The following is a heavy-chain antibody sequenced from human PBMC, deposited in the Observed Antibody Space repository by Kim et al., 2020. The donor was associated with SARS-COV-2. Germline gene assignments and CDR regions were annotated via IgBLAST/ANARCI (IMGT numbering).Heavy chain of an antibody. J-gene: IGHJ6*01. V-gene: IGHV3-11*06. CDR2: ISSNSSDT. D-gene: IGHD2-15*01. CDR3: SREDGLVVLAAGSDFYYG. CDR1: GFTFSDYY. Sequence: GGSLRLSCAASGFTFSDYYMSWVRQAPGKGLEWVAYISSNSSDTKYADSAHGRFTITRDNAKNAQSLQMQIQRAEAAAVYDCSREDGLVVLAAGSDFYYG.